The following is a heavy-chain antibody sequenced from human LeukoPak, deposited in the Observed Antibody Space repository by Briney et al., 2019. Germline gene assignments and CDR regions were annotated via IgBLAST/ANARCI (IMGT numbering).Heavy chain of an antibody. V-gene: IGHV3-23*01. J-gene: IGHJ4*02. D-gene: IGHD3-22*01. Sequence: GGSLRLSCAASGFTFSSYAMSWVRQAPGKGLEWVSAISGSGGSTYYADSVKGRFTISRDNSKNTLYLQMNSLRAEDTAVYYCAEGGHGRREHSGYSRSASTDWGQGTLVTVSS. CDR3: AEGGHGRREHSGYSRSASTD. CDR1: GFTFSSYA. CDR2: ISGSGGST.